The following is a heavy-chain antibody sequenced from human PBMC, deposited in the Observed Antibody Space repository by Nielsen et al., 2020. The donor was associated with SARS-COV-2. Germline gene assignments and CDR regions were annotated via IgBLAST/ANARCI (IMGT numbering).Heavy chain of an antibody. V-gene: IGHV1-69*10. CDR2: IIPILGIA. J-gene: IGHJ6*02. CDR3: ARDTYSSSWEVPPHYYGMDV. CDR1: GGTFSSYA. D-gene: IGHD6-13*01. Sequence: SVKVSCKASGGTFSSYAISWVRQAPGQGLEWMGGIIPILGIANYAQKFQGRVTITADKSTSTAYMELSSLRSEDTAVYYCARDTYSSSWEVPPHYYGMDVWGQGTTVTVSS.